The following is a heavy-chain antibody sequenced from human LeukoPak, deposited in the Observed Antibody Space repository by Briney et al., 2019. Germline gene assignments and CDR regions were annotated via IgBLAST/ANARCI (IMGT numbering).Heavy chain of an antibody. CDR1: GFTFSSNG. Sequence: PGGSLRLSCAASGFTFSSNGMHWVRQAPGKGLEWVANIKEDGTKRNYVDSVKGRFTISRDNAKNSLYLQMNSLRAEDTAVYYCATPLDYSDSSGYHQGGDWGQGTLVTVSS. V-gene: IGHV3-7*03. CDR3: ATPLDYSDSSGYHQGGD. J-gene: IGHJ4*02. D-gene: IGHD3-22*01. CDR2: IKEDGTKR.